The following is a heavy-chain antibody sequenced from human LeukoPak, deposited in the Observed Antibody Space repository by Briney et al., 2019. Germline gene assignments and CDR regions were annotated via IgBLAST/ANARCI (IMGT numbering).Heavy chain of an antibody. V-gene: IGHV3-7*01. D-gene: IGHD3-10*01. CDR1: GFPFSTCW. Sequence: PGGSLRLSCAASGFPFSTCWMSWVRQAPGKGLEWVANINQDGTEKYYVDSVKGRFTISRDYAKNSLYLQMNSLRVEDTAVYYCAKVAKYYYGPETYYFFEQWGQGTPVTASS. CDR2: INQDGTEK. CDR3: AKVAKYYYGPETYYFFEQ. J-gene: IGHJ4*02.